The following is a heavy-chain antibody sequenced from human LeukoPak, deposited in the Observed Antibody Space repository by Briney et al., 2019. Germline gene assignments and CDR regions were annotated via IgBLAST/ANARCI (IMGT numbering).Heavy chain of an antibody. Sequence: GGSLRLSCAASGFTFNIYGMNWVRQAPGKGLEWVAYIGGSSVATYYTDFVRGRFTISRDNARNSLYLQMNSLRDEDTAIYYCARGGQSADNWFDPWGQGILVTVSS. D-gene: IGHD3-3*01. CDR3: ARGGQSADNWFDP. CDR2: IGGSSVAT. J-gene: IGHJ5*02. CDR1: GFTFNIYG. V-gene: IGHV3-48*02.